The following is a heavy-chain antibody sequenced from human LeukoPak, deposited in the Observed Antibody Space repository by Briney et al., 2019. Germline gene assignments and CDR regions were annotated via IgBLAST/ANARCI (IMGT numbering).Heavy chain of an antibody. J-gene: IGHJ4*02. V-gene: IGHV4-4*07. Sequence: SETLSLTCTVSGGSISSYYWSWIRQPAGKGLEWIGRIYTSGSTTYNPSLKSRVTISVDKSKNQFSLKLSSVTAADTAVYYCAICRKFYSDSSGYCNYFDYWGQGTLVTVSS. CDR2: IYTSGST. D-gene: IGHD3-22*01. CDR3: AICRKFYSDSSGYCNYFDY. CDR1: GGSISSYY.